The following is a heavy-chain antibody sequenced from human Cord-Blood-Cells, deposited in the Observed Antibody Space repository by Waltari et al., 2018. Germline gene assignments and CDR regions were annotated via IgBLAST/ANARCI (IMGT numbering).Heavy chain of an antibody. CDR3: ARGDVGYCSSTSCYDY. CDR2: IIPIFGTA. D-gene: IGHD2-2*01. Sequence: QVQLVQSGAEVKKPGSSVKVSCKASGGTFSSYAISWVRQAPGTGLEWMGGIIPIFGTANYAQKFQGRVTITADESTSTAYLELSSLRSEDTAVYYCARGDVGYCSSTSCYDYWGQGTLVTVSS. CDR1: GGTFSSYA. J-gene: IGHJ4*02. V-gene: IGHV1-69*01.